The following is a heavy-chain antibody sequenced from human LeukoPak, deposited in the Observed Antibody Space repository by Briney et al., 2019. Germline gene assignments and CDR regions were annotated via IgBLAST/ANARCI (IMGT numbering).Heavy chain of an antibody. J-gene: IGHJ5*02. D-gene: IGHD2-2*01. CDR3: AIGVLHCSSTSCYGNWFDP. Sequence: SETLSLTCAVYGGSFSGYYWSWIRQPPGKGLEWIGEINHSGSTNYNPSLKSRVTISVDTSKNQFSLKLSSVTAADTAVYYCAIGVLHCSSTSCYGNWFDPWGQGTLVTVSS. V-gene: IGHV4-34*01. CDR2: INHSGST. CDR1: GGSFSGYY.